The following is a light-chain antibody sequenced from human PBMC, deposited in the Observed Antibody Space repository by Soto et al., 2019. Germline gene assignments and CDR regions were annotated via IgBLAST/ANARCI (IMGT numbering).Light chain of an antibody. CDR2: GAS. Sequence: EIVMTQSPATLSVSPGERATLSCRASQSVSTNLAWYQHKPGQAPRLLISGASTRATGLPARFSGSGSGTEFTLTISSLQSEDFAVYYCQQYNNWPGTFGQGTTVDIK. CDR3: QQYNNWPGT. J-gene: IGKJ1*01. V-gene: IGKV3-15*01. CDR1: QSVSTN.